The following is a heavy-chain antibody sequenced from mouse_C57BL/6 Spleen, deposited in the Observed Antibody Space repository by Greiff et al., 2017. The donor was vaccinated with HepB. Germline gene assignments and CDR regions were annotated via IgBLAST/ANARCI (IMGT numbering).Heavy chain of an antibody. J-gene: IGHJ3*01. CDR2: IHPNSGST. CDR3: ARNKASTMVTPKD. Sequence: QVQLQQPGAELVKPGASVKLSCKASGYTFTSYWMHWVKQSPGQGLEWIGMIHPNSGSTNYNEKFKSKATLTVDKSSSTAYMQLSSLTSEDSAVYYCARNKASTMVTPKDWGQGTLVTVSA. V-gene: IGHV1-64*01. CDR1: GYTFTSYW. D-gene: IGHD2-2*01.